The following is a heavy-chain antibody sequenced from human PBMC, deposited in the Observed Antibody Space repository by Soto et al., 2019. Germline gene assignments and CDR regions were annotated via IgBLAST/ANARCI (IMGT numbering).Heavy chain of an antibody. Sequence: QVQLVQSGAEVKKPGSSVKVSCKASGGTFSSYSISWVRQAPGQGLEWMGGITPIFGTANYAQKFQGRVTITAHQCRSRAYRDLSSLRSEDTAVYYCAIFAITMTNWYFDLWGRGALVAVSS. J-gene: IGHJ2*01. CDR3: AIFAITMTNWYFDL. CDR1: GGTFSSYS. CDR2: ITPIFGTA. D-gene: IGHD3-22*01. V-gene: IGHV1-69*12.